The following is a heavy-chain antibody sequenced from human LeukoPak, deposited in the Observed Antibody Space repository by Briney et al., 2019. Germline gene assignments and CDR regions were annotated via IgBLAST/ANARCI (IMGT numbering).Heavy chain of an antibody. Sequence: GGSLRLSCAASGFTFSSYAMSWVRQAPGKGLEWVSAISGSGGSTYYADSVKGRFTISRDNSKNTLYLQMNSLRAEDTAVYCCAKEGYDSSGYYAWFDYWGQGTLVTVSS. D-gene: IGHD3-22*01. CDR3: AKEGYDSSGYYAWFDY. J-gene: IGHJ4*02. V-gene: IGHV3-23*01. CDR1: GFTFSSYA. CDR2: ISGSGGST.